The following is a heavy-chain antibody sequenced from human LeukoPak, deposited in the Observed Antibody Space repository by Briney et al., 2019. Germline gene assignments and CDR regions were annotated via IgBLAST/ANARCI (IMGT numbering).Heavy chain of an antibody. CDR1: GFTSSSYA. CDR3: AKDRLPCSGGSCYLYYFGY. V-gene: IGHV3-23*01. D-gene: IGHD2-15*01. CDR2: ISGSGVNT. Sequence: PGGSLRLSCAASGFTSSSYAMSWVRQAPGKGLEWVSHISGSGVNTYYADSVKGRFTLSRDNSKNTMYLQMNSLRADDTAVYYCAKDRLPCSGGSCYLYYFGYWGQGTLVTVSS. J-gene: IGHJ4*02.